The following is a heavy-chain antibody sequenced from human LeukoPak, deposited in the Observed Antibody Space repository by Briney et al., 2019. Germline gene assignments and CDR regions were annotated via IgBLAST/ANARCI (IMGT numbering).Heavy chain of an antibody. D-gene: IGHD4-23*01. CDR3: ARPPMGGGNSIGY. Sequence: WIGWVRQMPGKGLEWMGIIYPGDSDTRYSPSFQGQVTISADKSISTAYLQWSSLKASDTAMYYCARPPMGGGNSIGYWGQGTLVTVSS. CDR1: W. J-gene: IGHJ4*02. CDR2: IYPGDSDT. V-gene: IGHV5-51*01.